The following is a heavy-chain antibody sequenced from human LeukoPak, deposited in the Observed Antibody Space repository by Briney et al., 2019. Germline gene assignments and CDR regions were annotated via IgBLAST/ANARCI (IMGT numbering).Heavy chain of an antibody. CDR2: INHSGST. Sequence: PETPSLTSAVYGGSFSGYYWSWIRQPPGKGLGWIGEINHSGSTTYTPSPQSRVTISVDTSKNQFSLKLSSVTAADTAVYYCARGRYCSGGSCYFFGDYWGQGTLVTVSS. CDR1: GGSFSGYY. D-gene: IGHD2-15*01. V-gene: IGHV4-34*01. J-gene: IGHJ4*02. CDR3: ARGRYCSGGSCYFFGDY.